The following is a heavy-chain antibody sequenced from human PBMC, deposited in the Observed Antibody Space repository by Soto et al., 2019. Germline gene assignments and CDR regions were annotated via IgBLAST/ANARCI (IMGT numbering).Heavy chain of an antibody. J-gene: IGHJ5*02. CDR3: ARGLGYYYDSSGYYAPPRWFDP. CDR2: IIPIFGTA. Sequence: QVQLVQSGAEVKKPGSSVKVSCKASGVTFSSYAISWVRQAPGQGLEWMGGIIPIFGTANYAQKLQGRVTITADESTSTAYMELSSLRSEDTAVYYCARGLGYYYDSSGYYAPPRWFDPWGQGTLVTVSS. D-gene: IGHD3-22*01. V-gene: IGHV1-69*12. CDR1: GVTFSSYA.